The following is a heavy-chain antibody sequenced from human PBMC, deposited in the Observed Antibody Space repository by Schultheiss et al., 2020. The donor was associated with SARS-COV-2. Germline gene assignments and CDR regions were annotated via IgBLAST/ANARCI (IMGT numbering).Heavy chain of an antibody. CDR2: IYPGDSDT. V-gene: IGHV5-51*01. Sequence: GESLKISCEASGYSFTSYWIGWVRQMPGKGLEWMGIIYPGDSDTRYSPSFQGQVTISADKSISTAYLQWSSLKASDTAMYYCARRSGIAAAGTDHFDYWGQGTLVTVSS. CDR1: GYSFTSYW. D-gene: IGHD6-13*01. J-gene: IGHJ4*02. CDR3: ARRSGIAAAGTDHFDY.